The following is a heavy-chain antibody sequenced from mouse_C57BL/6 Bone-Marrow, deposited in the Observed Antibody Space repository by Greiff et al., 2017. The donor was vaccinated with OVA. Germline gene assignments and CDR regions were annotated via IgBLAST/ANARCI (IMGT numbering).Heavy chain of an antibody. CDR3: AREGPYYGYFDV. CDR1: GFTFSDYG. Sequence: EVKLMESGGGLVKPGGSLKLSCAASGFTFSDYGMHWVRQAPEKGLEWVAYISSGSSTIYYADTVKGRFTISRDNAKNNLFLQMTSLRSEDTAMYYCAREGPYYGYFDVWGTGTTVTVSA. J-gene: IGHJ1*03. V-gene: IGHV5-17*01. CDR2: ISSGSSTI. D-gene: IGHD2-10*01.